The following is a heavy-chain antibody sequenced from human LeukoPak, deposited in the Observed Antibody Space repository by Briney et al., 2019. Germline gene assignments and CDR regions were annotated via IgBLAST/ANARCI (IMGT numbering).Heavy chain of an antibody. V-gene: IGHV3-23*05. J-gene: IGHJ4*02. CDR2: FKTNYNQV. Sequence: GGSLRLSCVASGFSFTDYAMNWVRQAPGKGLEWVSTFKTNYNQVYYAESVRGRFTMSTDNSKKTAYLQMNSLRVEDTALYHCARSVPDYTRFDFWGQGALVTVSS. CDR3: ARSVPDYTRFDF. D-gene: IGHD4-11*01. CDR1: GFSFTDYA.